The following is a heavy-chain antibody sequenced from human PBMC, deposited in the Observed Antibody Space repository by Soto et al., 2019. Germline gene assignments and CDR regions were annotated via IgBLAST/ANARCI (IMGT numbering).Heavy chain of an antibody. CDR3: ARDSGYSYGPLDY. CDR1: GFSFSTYA. Sequence: GGSLRLSCAASGFSFSTYAMHWVRQTPGKGLEWVAVISYDGDHKYYADSVKGRFTISRDNAKNSLYLQMNSLRAEDTAVYYCARDSGYSYGPLDYWGQGTLVTVSS. J-gene: IGHJ4*02. CDR2: ISYDGDHK. D-gene: IGHD5-18*01. V-gene: IGHV3-30-3*01.